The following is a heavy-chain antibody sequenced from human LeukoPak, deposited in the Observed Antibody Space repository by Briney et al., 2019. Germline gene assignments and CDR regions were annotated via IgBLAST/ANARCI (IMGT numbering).Heavy chain of an antibody. V-gene: IGHV4-59*11. CDR3: ARDLVTVTKGFDI. Sequence: SETLSLTFAVSAASFSSHYWTWIRQPPGKGLEWIGYISYIGSTNYNPSLKSRVTISIDTSKNQFSLKLSSVTAADTAVYYCARDLVTVTKGFDIWGQGTMVSVSS. CDR1: AASFSSHY. D-gene: IGHD4-17*01. CDR2: ISYIGST. J-gene: IGHJ3*02.